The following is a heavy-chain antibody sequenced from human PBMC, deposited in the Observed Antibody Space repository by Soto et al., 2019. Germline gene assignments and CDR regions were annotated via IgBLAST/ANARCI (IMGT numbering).Heavy chain of an antibody. CDR2: ISGNTGKT. Sequence: VQLVQSGAEVKKPGASVKVSCKASGYTFSRFSISWVQQAPGQGLEWMGWISGNTGKTHYAQKFQDRVTMTADTSTNTAHMELRSLRSDDTAVYYCARETGVVVIVKGEFEFWGQGTLVTVSS. J-gene: IGHJ4*02. CDR1: GYTFSRFS. V-gene: IGHV1-18*04. D-gene: IGHD2-15*01. CDR3: ARETGVVVIVKGEFEF.